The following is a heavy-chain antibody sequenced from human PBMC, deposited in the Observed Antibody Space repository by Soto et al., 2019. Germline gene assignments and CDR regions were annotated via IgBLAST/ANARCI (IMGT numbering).Heavy chain of an antibody. CDR3: TTDRAAAGFYYYYGMDV. CDR1: GFTFSNAW. Sequence: GGSLRLSCAASGFTFSNAWMSWVRQAPGKGLEWVGRIKSKTDGGTTDYAAPVKGRFTISRDDSKNTLYLQMNSLKTEDTAVYYCTTDRAAAGFYYYYGMDVWGQGTTVTVPS. D-gene: IGHD6-13*01. V-gene: IGHV3-15*01. J-gene: IGHJ6*02. CDR2: IKSKTDGGTT.